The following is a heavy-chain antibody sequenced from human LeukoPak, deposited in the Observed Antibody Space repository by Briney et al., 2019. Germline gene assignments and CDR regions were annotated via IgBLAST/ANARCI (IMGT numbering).Heavy chain of an antibody. CDR2: ISWNSGSI. CDR3: AKDIIGPEGRTGTTYYYYGMDV. Sequence: PGRSLRLSCTASGFTFDDYAMHWVRQAPGKGLEWVSGISWNSGSIGYADSVKGRFTISRDNAKNSLYLQMNSLRAEDTALYYCAKDIIGPEGRTGTTYYYYGMDVWGQGTTVTVSS. J-gene: IGHJ6*02. D-gene: IGHD1-1*01. V-gene: IGHV3-9*01. CDR1: GFTFDDYA.